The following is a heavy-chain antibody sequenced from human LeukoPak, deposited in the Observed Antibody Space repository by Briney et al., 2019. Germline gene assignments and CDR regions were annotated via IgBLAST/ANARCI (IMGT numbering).Heavy chain of an antibody. J-gene: IGHJ3*02. Sequence: PGGSLRLSCALSGFIVSSNYMSWVRQAPGKGLEWVSVIYSGGGTNYADSVKGRFTISRDNAKNTVYLQMNSLRAEDTAVYYCASLFLCYGCSSSSDSFNIWGQGTMVTVSS. CDR1: GFIVSSNY. CDR2: IYSGGGT. CDR3: ASLFLCYGCSSSSDSFNI. V-gene: IGHV3-66*01. D-gene: IGHD6-6*01.